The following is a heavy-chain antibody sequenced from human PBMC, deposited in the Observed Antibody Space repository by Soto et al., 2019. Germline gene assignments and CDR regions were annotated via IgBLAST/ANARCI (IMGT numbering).Heavy chain of an antibody. J-gene: IGHJ4*02. D-gene: IGHD5-18*01. V-gene: IGHV4-34*01. Sequence: SETLSLTCAVYGGSFSGYYWSWIRQPPGKGLEWIGEINHSGSTNYNPSLKSRVTISVDTSKNQFSLKLSSVTAADTAVYYCARGGWGYSYGTPAPRPFDYWGQGTLVTVSS. CDR1: GGSFSGYY. CDR2: INHSGST. CDR3: ARGGWGYSYGTPAPRPFDY.